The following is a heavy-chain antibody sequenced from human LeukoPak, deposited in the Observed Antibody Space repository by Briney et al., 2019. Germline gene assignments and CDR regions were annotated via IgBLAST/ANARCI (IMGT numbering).Heavy chain of an antibody. CDR3: AKGRDGYYYWYFDL. J-gene: IGHJ2*01. CDR1: GFTFSNYA. V-gene: IGHV3-23*01. D-gene: IGHD5-24*01. CDR2: ISGSGGST. Sequence: GGSLRLSCAASGFTFSNYAMSWVRQAPGKGLEWVSAISGSGGSTYYADSVKGRFTISRDNSKNTLYLQMNSLRAEDTAVYYCAKGRDGYYYWYFDLWGRGTLVTVSS.